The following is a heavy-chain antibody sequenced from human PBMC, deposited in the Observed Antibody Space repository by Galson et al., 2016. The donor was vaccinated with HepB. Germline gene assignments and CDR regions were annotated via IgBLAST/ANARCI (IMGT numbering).Heavy chain of an antibody. V-gene: IGHV1-18*01. CDR1: GGTFTSYA. D-gene: IGHD2-8*02. CDR2: ISPGATET. J-gene: IGHJ4*02. Sequence: SVKVSCKASGGTFTSYAISWVRQAPGQGLQWMAWISPGATETVYAQSLQGRLTLTTDPSTATAYMELRSLGSDDTAVYYCARDYCTGGSCYHALGHWGQGTLVTVSS. CDR3: ARDYCTGGSCYHALGH.